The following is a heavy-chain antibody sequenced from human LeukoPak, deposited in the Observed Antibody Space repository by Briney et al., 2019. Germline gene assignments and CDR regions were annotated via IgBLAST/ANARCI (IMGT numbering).Heavy chain of an antibody. D-gene: IGHD3-22*01. Sequence: SETLSLTCTVSDGSISTGGYYWSWLRQHPGKGLEWIAYIYHSGNTYYNPSLKSRVIISVDTSKNQFSLRLSSVTAADTAVYYCARDPLDSKSWASRAFDIWGQGTMVTVSS. CDR3: ARDPLDSKSWASRAFDI. V-gene: IGHV4-31*03. J-gene: IGHJ3*02. CDR1: DGSISTGGYY. CDR2: IYHSGNT.